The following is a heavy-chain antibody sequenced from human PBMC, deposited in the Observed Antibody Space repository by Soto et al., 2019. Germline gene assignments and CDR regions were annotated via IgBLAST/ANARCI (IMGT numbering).Heavy chain of an antibody. D-gene: IGHD6-19*01. V-gene: IGHV5-51*01. CDR2: IYPGDSDT. J-gene: IGHJ5*02. Sequence: GESLKISCKGSRYSFTSYWIGWVRQMPGKGLEWMGIIYPGDSDTRYSPSFQGQVTISADKSISTAYLQWSSLKASDTAMYYCARSRGLVKGGDLWFDPWGQGTLVTVSS. CDR1: RYSFTSYW. CDR3: ARSRGLVKGGDLWFDP.